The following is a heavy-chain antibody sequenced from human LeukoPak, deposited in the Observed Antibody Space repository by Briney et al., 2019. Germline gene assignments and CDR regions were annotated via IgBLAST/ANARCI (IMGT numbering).Heavy chain of an antibody. V-gene: IGHV5-51*01. Sequence: GESLKISCKGSGYSFTSYSIGWVRQMPGKGLEWMGIIYPGDSDNRYSPSFQGQVTISADKSISTAYLQWSSLKASDTAMYYCARHNRAAWSYDSSGYIDYWGQGTLVTVSS. J-gene: IGHJ4*02. CDR2: IYPGDSDN. CDR3: ARHNRAAWSYDSSGYIDY. D-gene: IGHD3-22*01. CDR1: GYSFTSYS.